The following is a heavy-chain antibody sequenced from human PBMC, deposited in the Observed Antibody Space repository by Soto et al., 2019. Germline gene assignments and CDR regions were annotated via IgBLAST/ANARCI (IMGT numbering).Heavy chain of an antibody. CDR2: IIPIFGTA. J-gene: IGHJ6*02. V-gene: IGHV1-69*13. Sequence: ASVKVSCKASGGTFSSYAISWVRQAPGQGLEWMGGIIPIFGTANYAQKFQGRVTITADESTSTAYMELSSLRSEDTAVYYCARPDNIVVVPAAALYYYYYYGMDVWGQGTTVTVSS. D-gene: IGHD2-2*01. CDR1: GGTFSSYA. CDR3: ARPDNIVVVPAAALYYYYYYGMDV.